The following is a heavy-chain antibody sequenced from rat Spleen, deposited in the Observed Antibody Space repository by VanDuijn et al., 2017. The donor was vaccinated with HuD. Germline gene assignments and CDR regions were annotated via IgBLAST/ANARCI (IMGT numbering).Heavy chain of an antibody. J-gene: IGHJ2*01. CDR2: IRHDGSST. CDR1: GFTFSNYD. V-gene: IGHV5-29*01. CDR3: TRDPITYYGPWHYLDY. Sequence: EVQLVESDGGLVQPGRSLKLSCAASGFTFSNYDMAWVRQAPKKGLEWVATIRHDGSSTDYGDSVKGRFTISRDNAKSTLYLQMNSLRSEDTATYYCTRDPITYYGPWHYLDYWGQGVMVTVSS. D-gene: IGHD1-9*01.